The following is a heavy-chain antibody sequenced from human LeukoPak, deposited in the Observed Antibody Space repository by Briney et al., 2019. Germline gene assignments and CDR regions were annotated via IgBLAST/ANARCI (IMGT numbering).Heavy chain of an antibody. CDR3: XXXXXXYYDSSGYFDY. CDR1: GGSFSGYY. Sequence: SETLSLTCAVYGGSFSGYYWSWIRQPPGKGLEWIGEINHSGSTNYNPSLKSRVTISVDTSKNQYSLKLSSVTAADTAVYYCXXXXXXYYDSSGYFDYWGQGTLVTVSS. J-gene: IGHJ4*02. V-gene: IGHV4-34*01. CDR2: INHSGST. D-gene: IGHD3-22*01.